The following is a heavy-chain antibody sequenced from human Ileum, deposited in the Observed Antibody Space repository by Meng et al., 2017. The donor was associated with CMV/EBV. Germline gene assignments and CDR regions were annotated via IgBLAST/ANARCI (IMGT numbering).Heavy chain of an antibody. CDR2: INHDGST. Sequence: YWSWIRQPPGKGLGWIGEINHDGSTNYNPSLKSRVTISVDTSKNQFSLKLSSVTAADTAVYYCARGGLRYCSSTSCYTSRVWRDFDYWGQGTLVTVSS. D-gene: IGHD2-2*02. CDR3: ARGGLRYCSSTSCYTSRVWRDFDY. J-gene: IGHJ4*02. CDR1: Y. V-gene: IGHV4-34*01.